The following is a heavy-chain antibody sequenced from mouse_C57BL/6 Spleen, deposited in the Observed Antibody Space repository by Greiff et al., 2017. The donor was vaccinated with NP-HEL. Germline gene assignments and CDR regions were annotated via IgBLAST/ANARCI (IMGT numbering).Heavy chain of an antibody. CDR1: GYTFTDYY. Sequence: QVQLQQSGAELVRPGASVKLSCKASGYTFTDYYINWVKQRPGQGLEWIARIYPGSGNTYYNEKFKGKATLTAEKSSSTAYMQLSSLTSEDSAVYFCARGGLNYGNYWFAYWGQGTLVTVSA. J-gene: IGHJ3*01. CDR3: ARGGLNYGNYWFAY. D-gene: IGHD2-1*01. CDR2: IYPGSGNT. V-gene: IGHV1-76*01.